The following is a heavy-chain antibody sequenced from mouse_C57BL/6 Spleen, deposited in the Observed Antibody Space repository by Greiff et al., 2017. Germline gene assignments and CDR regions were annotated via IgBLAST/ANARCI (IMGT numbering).Heavy chain of an antibody. D-gene: IGHD1-1*01. CDR1: GYTFTSYW. CDR2: IDPSDRNP. CDR3: ARRDYGAERWYFDV. Sequence: QVQLQQSGAELVMPGASVKLSCKASGYTFTSYWMHWVKQRPGQGLEWIGEIDPSDRNPNYNQKFKGKSTLTVNKSSSTAYMQLRSLTAEATAVYYGARRDYGAERWYFDVWGTGTTVTVSS. V-gene: IGHV1-69*01. J-gene: IGHJ1*03.